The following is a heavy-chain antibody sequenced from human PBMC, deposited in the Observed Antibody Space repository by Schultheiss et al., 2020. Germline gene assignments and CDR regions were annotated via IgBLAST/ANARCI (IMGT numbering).Heavy chain of an antibody. J-gene: IGHJ5*02. Sequence: SETLSLSCTVSGGSISSYYWSWIRQPAGKGLEWIGYIYYSGSTNYNPSLKSRVTISVDTSKNQFSLKLSSVTAADTAVYYCARDKGSSGYMNWFDPWGQGTLVTVYS. CDR3: ARDKGSSGYMNWFDP. CDR2: IYYSGST. D-gene: IGHD3-22*01. CDR1: GGSISSYY. V-gene: IGHV4-59*12.